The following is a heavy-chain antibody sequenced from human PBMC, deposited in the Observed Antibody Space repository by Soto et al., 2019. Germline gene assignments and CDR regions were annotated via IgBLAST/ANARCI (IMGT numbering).Heavy chain of an antibody. Sequence: QVQLVESGGGVVQPGRSLRLSCAASGFTFSSYGMHWVRQAPGKGLEWVAVIWYDGSNKYYADSVKGRFTISRDNSKNTLYLQMNSLRAEDTAVYYCARGDEDTAIHYWGQGTLVTVSS. CDR2: IWYDGSNK. J-gene: IGHJ4*02. CDR3: ARGDEDTAIHY. D-gene: IGHD5-18*01. CDR1: GFTFSSYG. V-gene: IGHV3-33*01.